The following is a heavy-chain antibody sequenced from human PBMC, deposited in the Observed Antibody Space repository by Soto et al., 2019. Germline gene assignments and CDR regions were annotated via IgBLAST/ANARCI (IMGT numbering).Heavy chain of an antibody. V-gene: IGHV4-34*01. CDR1: GGSFSGYY. D-gene: IGHD4-4*01. CDR2: INHSGST. Sequence: SETLSLTCAVYGGSFSGYYWSWIRQPPGKGLEWIGEINHSGSTNYNPSLKSRVTISVDTSKNQFSLKLSSVTAADTAVYYCVRLPPTTVTTHYYYYYYGMDVWGQGTTVTVSS. CDR3: VRLPPTTVTTHYYYYYYGMDV. J-gene: IGHJ6*02.